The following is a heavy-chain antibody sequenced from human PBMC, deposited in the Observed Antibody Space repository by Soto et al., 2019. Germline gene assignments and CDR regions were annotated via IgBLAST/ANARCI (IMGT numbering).Heavy chain of an antibody. Sequence: ASVKVSCKTSGDNFKTNVFTWVRQAPGQGLEWMGGTIPALGKTHYIEKFQGRVTITVDDATRTVYMEVRDLTSEDTAIYYCARGPFRPSAMDVWGQGTTVTVSS. D-gene: IGHD3-10*01. J-gene: IGHJ6*02. V-gene: IGHV1-69*10. CDR2: TIPALGKT. CDR3: ARGPFRPSAMDV. CDR1: GDNFKTNV.